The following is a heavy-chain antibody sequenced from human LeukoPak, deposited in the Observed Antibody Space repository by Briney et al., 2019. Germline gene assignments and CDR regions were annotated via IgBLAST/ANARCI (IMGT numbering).Heavy chain of an antibody. CDR1: GGSMSSYY. V-gene: IGHV4-59*01. CDR3: ARGDGYSNGYPFDH. CDR2: IYYTGTT. D-gene: IGHD5-18*01. J-gene: IGHJ4*02. Sequence: SETLSLTCTVSGGSMSSYYWNWIRQPPGKGLEWIGDIYYTGTTNYNPSLKSRVTISVDRSQNQFSLKMSSVTPADTAVYYCARGDGYSNGYPFDHWGQGTLVTVSS.